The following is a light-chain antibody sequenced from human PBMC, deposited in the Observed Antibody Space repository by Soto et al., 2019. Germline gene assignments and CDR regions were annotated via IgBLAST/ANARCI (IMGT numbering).Light chain of an antibody. J-gene: IGKJ1*01. CDR3: MQGTHWPWT. CDR1: QSPLYSDGNTY. CDR2: KVS. Sequence: IVMTQAPLSLSVSPGQPASISCKSSQSPLYSDGNTYLSWFQQRPGQSPRRLIYKVSNRDSGVPDRFSGSGSGTDFTLKISRVEAEDVGVYYCMQGTHWPWTFGQGTKVDIK. V-gene: IGKV2-30*01.